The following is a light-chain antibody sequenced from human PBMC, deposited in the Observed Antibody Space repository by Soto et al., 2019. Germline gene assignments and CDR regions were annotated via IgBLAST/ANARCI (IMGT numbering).Light chain of an antibody. V-gene: IGKV3-15*01. J-gene: IGKJ4*02. CDR3: QQYGDWPLT. Sequence: EIVLTQSPATLSVSPGERATLSCRASQSVGNNFAWYQQKPGQAPRLLIFATSTRATGVPASFSGSGSGTEFTLTISSLQSEDVAVYYCQQYGDWPLTFGGGAKVEIE. CDR1: QSVGNN. CDR2: ATS.